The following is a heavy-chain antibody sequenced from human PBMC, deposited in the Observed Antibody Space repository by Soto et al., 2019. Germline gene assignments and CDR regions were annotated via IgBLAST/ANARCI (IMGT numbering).Heavy chain of an antibody. Sequence: QVQLVESGGGVVQPGRSLRLSCAASGFTFSSYAMHWVRQAPGKGLEWVAVISYDGSNKYYADSVKGRFTKSRNNSNNTLYLQMHSLIADDTAVYYCARDRLRYNWNDFPYYYYGMDVWGQGTTVTVSS. CDR1: GFTFSSYA. V-gene: IGHV3-30-3*01. D-gene: IGHD1-1*01. J-gene: IGHJ6*02. CDR2: ISYDGSNK. CDR3: ARDRLRYNWNDFPYYYYGMDV.